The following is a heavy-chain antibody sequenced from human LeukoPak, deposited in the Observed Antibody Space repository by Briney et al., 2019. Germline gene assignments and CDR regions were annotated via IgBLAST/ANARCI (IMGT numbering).Heavy chain of an antibody. V-gene: IGHV1-46*01. D-gene: IGHD3-9*01. CDR2: INPSGGTT. CDR3: ARGIRYFDWLLPYQYYYMDV. Sequence: ASVKVSCKASGYTFTSYYIHWVRQAPGQGLEWMRIINPSGGTTNYAQKFQGRVTMTRDTSTSTVYMELSSLRSEDTAVYYCARGIRYFDWLLPYQYYYMDVWGKGTTVTVSS. CDR1: GYTFTSYY. J-gene: IGHJ6*03.